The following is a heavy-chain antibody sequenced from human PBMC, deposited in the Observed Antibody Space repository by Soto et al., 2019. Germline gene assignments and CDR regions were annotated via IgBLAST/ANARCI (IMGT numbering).Heavy chain of an antibody. Sequence: AGGSLRLSCAGSGFTLTNYAISWVRQGPGQGLEWVSYISSSSSYTNYADSVKGRFTISRDNAKNSLYLQMNSPRAEDTAVYYCASRHGVWGQGTTVTVSS. J-gene: IGHJ6*02. CDR1: GFTLTNYA. V-gene: IGHV3-11*06. CDR3: ASRHGV. CDR2: ISSSSSYT.